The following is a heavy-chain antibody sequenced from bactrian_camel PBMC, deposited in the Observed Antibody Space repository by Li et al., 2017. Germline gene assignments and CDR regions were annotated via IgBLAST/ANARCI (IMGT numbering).Heavy chain of an antibody. CDR1: GSTSMYWW. CDR2: INGGGTT. Sequence: QLVESGGGLVQPGGSLGLSCSAGGSTSMYWWMGWVRQAPGKGLEWVSNINGGGTTYYAVSVKGRFAISKDNAENTVYLQMNSLKPEDTAVYYCVRVYSDYQVQEYNYWGQGTQVTVS. D-gene: IGHD4*01. V-gene: IGHV3S25*01. J-gene: IGHJ4*01. CDR3: VRVYSDYQVQEYNY.